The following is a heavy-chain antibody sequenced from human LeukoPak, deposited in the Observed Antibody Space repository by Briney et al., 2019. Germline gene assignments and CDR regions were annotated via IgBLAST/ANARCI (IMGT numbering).Heavy chain of an antibody. CDR2: INPNSGGT. CDR3: ARGPDCSSTSCYYYYMDV. V-gene: IGHV1-2*02. J-gene: IGHJ6*03. CDR1: GYTFTGYY. D-gene: IGHD2-2*01. Sequence: ASVKVSCKASGYTFTGYYMHWVRQAPGQGLEWMGWINPNSGGTNNAQKFQGRVTMTRDTSISTAYMELSRLRSDDTAVYYCARGPDCSSTSCYYYYMDVWGKGTTVTVSS.